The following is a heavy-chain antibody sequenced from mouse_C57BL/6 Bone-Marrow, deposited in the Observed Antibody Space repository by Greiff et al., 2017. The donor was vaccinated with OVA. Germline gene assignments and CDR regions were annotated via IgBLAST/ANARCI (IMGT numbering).Heavy chain of an antibody. CDR1: GFTFSDYY. J-gene: IGHJ2*01. D-gene: IGHD1-1*01. V-gene: IGHV5-12*01. Sequence: EVQLQESGGGLVQPGGSLKLSCAASGFTFSDYYMYWVRQTPEKRLEWVAYISNGGGSTYYTDTVKGRFTISRDNAKNTLYLQMSRLKSEDTAMYYCARRYYGSAYYFDYWGQGTTLTVSS. CDR2: ISNGGGST. CDR3: ARRYYGSAYYFDY.